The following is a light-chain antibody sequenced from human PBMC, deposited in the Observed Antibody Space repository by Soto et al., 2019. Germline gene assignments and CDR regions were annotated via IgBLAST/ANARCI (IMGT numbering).Light chain of an antibody. CDR2: GAS. CDR1: QSVSSSY. Sequence: EIVLAQSPGTLSLSPGERATLSCRASQSVSSSYLAWYQQKPGQAPRLLIYGASSRASGIPDRFSGRVSGSDFILTINRLEHEDFAVYYCQQYGSSHTFGQGTRLEIK. CDR3: QQYGSSHT. V-gene: IGKV3-20*01. J-gene: IGKJ5*01.